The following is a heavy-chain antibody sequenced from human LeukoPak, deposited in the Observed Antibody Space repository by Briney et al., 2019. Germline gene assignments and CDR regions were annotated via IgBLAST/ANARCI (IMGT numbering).Heavy chain of an antibody. CDR3: ARGPRESSGWFLDY. CDR2: INPNSGGA. V-gene: IGHV1-2*02. Sequence: GASVKVSCKASGGTFSSYAISWVRQAPGQGLEWMGWINPNSGGANYAQKFQGRVTMTRDTSISTAYMELSRLRSDDTAVYYCARGPRESSGWFLDYWGQGTLVTVSS. J-gene: IGHJ4*02. D-gene: IGHD6-19*01. CDR1: GGTFSSYA.